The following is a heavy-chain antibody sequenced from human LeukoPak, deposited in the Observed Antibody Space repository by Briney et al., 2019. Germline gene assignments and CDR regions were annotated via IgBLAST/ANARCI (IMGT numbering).Heavy chain of an antibody. CDR1: GYSFINNG. D-gene: IGHD3-16*01. Sequence: ASVKVSCMASGYSFINNGIKWVRQAPGQGLEWMGWISPYNGNTNFAQKLQGRVTLTTDTSTSTADLELRSLSSDDTAVYYCARGETRNDYWGQGTLVTVSS. CDR3: ARGETRNDY. V-gene: IGHV1-18*01. CDR2: ISPYNGNT. J-gene: IGHJ4*01.